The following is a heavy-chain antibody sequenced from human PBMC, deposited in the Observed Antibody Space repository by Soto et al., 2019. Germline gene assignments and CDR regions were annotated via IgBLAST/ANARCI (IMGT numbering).Heavy chain of an antibody. D-gene: IGHD6-25*01. CDR1: GYTFTSYD. V-gene: IGHV1-8*01. Sequence: ASVKVSCKASGYTFTSYDITWVRQATGQGLEWMGWMNPNSGNTDYAQKFQGRVTMTRNTSIGTAYMELSSLRSEDTAVYYCATERRQDLLAIWGQGTMVTVSS. CDR3: ATERRQDLLAI. J-gene: IGHJ3*02. CDR2: MNPNSGNT.